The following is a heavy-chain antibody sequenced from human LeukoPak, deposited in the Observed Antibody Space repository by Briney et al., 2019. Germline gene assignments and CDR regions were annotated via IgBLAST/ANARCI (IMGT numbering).Heavy chain of an antibody. D-gene: IGHD6-19*01. CDR3: ARVKRQGSGGYYFDY. J-gene: IGHJ4*02. CDR2: ISGGGDDT. CDR1: GFTFSNYA. Sequence: GGSLRLSCAVSGFTFSNYAMSWVRQAPGKGLEWVSVISGGGDDTYYADSVKGRFTISRDNSKNTLYLQMYSLRAEDTAVYYCARVKRQGSGGYYFDYWGQGTLVTVSS. V-gene: IGHV3-23*01.